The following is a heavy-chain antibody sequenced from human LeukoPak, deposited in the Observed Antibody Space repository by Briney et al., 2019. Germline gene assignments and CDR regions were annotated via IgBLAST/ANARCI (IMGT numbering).Heavy chain of an antibody. Sequence: GGSLRLSCAASGFTFSSYGMSWVRQAPGKGLEWVSSISGSGGSTYYADSAKGRFTISRDNSKNTLYLQMNSLRAEDTAVYYCAKAFSVVSGSYYFDYWGQGTLVTVSS. D-gene: IGHD1-26*01. V-gene: IGHV3-23*01. CDR2: ISGSGGST. J-gene: IGHJ4*02. CDR3: AKAFSVVSGSYYFDY. CDR1: GFTFSSYG.